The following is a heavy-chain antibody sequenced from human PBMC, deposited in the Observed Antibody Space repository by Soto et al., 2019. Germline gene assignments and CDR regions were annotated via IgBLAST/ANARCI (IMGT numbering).Heavy chain of an antibody. J-gene: IGHJ4*02. D-gene: IGHD4-4*01. CDR2: VYYGGT. V-gene: IGHV4-59*01. Sequence: SETLSLTCTVSGGSMSSNYWSWIRQSPGKGLEWIGFVYYGGTNYNPPFESRVTMSVDTPKNQFSLELNSVTAADTAVYYCVSYRGAFYFDHWGQGALVTVS. CDR1: GGSMSSNY. CDR3: VSYRGAFYFDH.